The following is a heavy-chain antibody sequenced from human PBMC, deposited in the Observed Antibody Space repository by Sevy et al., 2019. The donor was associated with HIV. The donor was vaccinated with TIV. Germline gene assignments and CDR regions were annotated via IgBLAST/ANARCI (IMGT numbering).Heavy chain of an antibody. Sequence: GGSLRLSCVTSGFTFRTSGMHWVRQSPGKGLEWVAVISYDEAHKNYADSVKGRFSISKDNSKNTLYLQMSSLRTEDTGVYYCAKDYSAGITMVRGAYRARGDYIDYWGQGTQVTVSS. V-gene: IGHV3-30*18. CDR1: GFTFRTSG. J-gene: IGHJ4*02. CDR2: ISYDEAHK. D-gene: IGHD3-10*01. CDR3: AKDYSAGITMVRGAYRARGDYIDY.